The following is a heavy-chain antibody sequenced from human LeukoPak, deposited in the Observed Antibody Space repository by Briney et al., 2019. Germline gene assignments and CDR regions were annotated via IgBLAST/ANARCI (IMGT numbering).Heavy chain of an antibody. J-gene: IGHJ4*02. CDR3: ARASAPGGAPFDY. CDR1: GFTFSHYS. V-gene: IGHV3-21*01. D-gene: IGHD3-16*01. Sequence: GGSLRLSCAASGFTFSHYSMNWVRQAPGKGLEWVSFISSSSSYIYYVDSVKGRFIISRDNAKNSLYLQMNSLRAEDTAVYYCARASAPGGAPFDYWGQGTLVTVSS. CDR2: ISSSSSYI.